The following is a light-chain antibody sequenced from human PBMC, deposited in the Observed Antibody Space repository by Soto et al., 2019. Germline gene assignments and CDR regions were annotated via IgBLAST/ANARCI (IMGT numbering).Light chain of an antibody. V-gene: IGKV1-27*01. CDR2: AAS. CDR3: QKSNSAPRT. Sequence: DIQMTQSPSSLSASVGDRVTITCRASQGISNYLAWWLQKPGKVPKLLIYAASTLQSGVPPRFSGSGSGTDFTLTISSLQPEDVATYYCQKSNSAPRTFGQGTKVEIK. J-gene: IGKJ1*01. CDR1: QGISNY.